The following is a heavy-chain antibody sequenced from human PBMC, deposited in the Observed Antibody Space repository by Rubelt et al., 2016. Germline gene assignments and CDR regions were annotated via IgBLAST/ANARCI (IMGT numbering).Heavy chain of an antibody. Sequence: QVQLVQSGAEVKKPGASVKVSCKASGYTFTGYYMHWVRQAHGQGLEWMGWINPNSGGTNYAQKFQGRVTMTRETSVSTAYMELSRLTSDETAVYYCARGNSGYDYGLDYWGQGTLVTVSS. D-gene: IGHD5-12*01. CDR1: GYTFTGYY. J-gene: IGHJ4*02. CDR3: ARGNSGYDYGLDY. V-gene: IGHV1-2*02. CDR2: INPNSGGT.